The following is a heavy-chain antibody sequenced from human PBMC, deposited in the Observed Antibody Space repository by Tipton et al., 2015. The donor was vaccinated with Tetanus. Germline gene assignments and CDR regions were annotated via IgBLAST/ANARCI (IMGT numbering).Heavy chain of an antibody. CDR2: INHSGST. V-gene: IGHV4-34*01. D-gene: IGHD2-15*01. Sequence: LRLSCAVYGGSFSGYYWSWIRQPPGKGLEWIGEINHSGSTYYNPSLKSRVTISVDTSKNQFSLKLRPVTAADTAVYYCATSGGGHCGAKCLINFFDPWGQGTLVTVSS. J-gene: IGHJ5*02. CDR3: ATSGGGHCGAKCLINFFDP. CDR1: GGSFSGYY.